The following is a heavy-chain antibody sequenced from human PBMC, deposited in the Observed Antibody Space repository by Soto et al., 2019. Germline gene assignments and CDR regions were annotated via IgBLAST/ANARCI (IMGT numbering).Heavy chain of an antibody. J-gene: IGHJ4*02. Sequence: PGGSLRLSCAASGFTFSSYSMNWVRQAPGKGLEWVSSISSSSSYIYYADSVKGRFTISRDNAKNSLYLQMNSLRAEDTAVYYCARGLRLGRWFGESKLYYFDYWGQGTLVTVSS. V-gene: IGHV3-21*01. CDR1: GFTFSSYS. CDR3: ARGLRLGRWFGESKLYYFDY. D-gene: IGHD3-10*01. CDR2: ISSSSSYI.